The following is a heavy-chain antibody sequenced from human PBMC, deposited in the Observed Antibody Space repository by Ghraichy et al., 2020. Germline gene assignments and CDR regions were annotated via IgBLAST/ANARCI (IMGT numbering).Heavy chain of an antibody. D-gene: IGHD2-2*01. Sequence: SETLSLTCTVSGGSISSSSYYWGWIRQPPGKGLEWIGSIYYSGSTYYNPSLKSRVTISVDTSKNQFSLKLRSVTAADTVVYYCARLNNHCSSPSCYASWFDPWGQRTLVTVSS. V-gene: IGHV4-39*01. CDR3: ARLNNHCSSPSCYASWFDP. CDR2: IYYSGST. J-gene: IGHJ5*02. CDR1: GGSISSSSYY.